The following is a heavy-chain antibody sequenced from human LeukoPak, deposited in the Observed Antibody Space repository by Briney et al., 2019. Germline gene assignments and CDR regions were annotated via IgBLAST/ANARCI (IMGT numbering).Heavy chain of an antibody. CDR1: GGSFSAFF. CDR3: ARHGVRWHRAFDI. D-gene: IGHD4-23*01. Sequence: PSETLSLTCAVSGGSFSAFFWRWIRQPPGKGLEWIGEINHSGSTNYNPPLKSRVTISVDTSKNQFSLKLSSVTAADTAVYYCARHGVRWHRAFDIWGQGTMVTVSS. CDR2: INHSGST. V-gene: IGHV4-34*01. J-gene: IGHJ3*02.